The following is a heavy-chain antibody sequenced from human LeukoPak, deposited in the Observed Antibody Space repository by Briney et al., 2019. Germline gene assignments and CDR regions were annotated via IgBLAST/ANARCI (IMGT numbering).Heavy chain of an antibody. CDR1: GFTFGSYS. Sequence: GGSLRLSCAASGFTFGSYSMNWVRQAPGKGLEWVSYISSSSSTIYYADSVKGRFTISRDNAKSSLYLQMNSLRAEATAVYYCARDRWYGGGYYYYMDVWGKGTTVTVSS. D-gene: IGHD2-15*01. J-gene: IGHJ6*03. V-gene: IGHV3-48*01. CDR2: ISSSSSTI. CDR3: ARDRWYGGGYYYYMDV.